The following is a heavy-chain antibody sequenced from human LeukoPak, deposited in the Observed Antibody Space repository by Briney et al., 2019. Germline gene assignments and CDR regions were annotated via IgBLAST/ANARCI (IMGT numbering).Heavy chain of an antibody. D-gene: IGHD3-22*01. CDR2: ISSSSSYI. J-gene: IGHJ6*01. CDR1: GFTFSSYS. CDR3: ARDDHYVSSGYCPLGMDV. Sequence: PGGSLRLSCAASGFTFSSYSMHWVRQAPGKGLEWVSSISSSSSYIYYADSVKGRFTISRDNAKNSLYLQMNSLRAEDTAVDYCARDDHYVSSGYCPLGMDVCGHGTTVTVSS. V-gene: IGHV3-21*01.